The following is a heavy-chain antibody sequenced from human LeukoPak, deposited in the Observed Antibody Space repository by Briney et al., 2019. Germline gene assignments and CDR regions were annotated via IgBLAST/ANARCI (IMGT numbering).Heavy chain of an antibody. CDR3: ASMGPRQPYYYYYMDV. V-gene: IGHV4-30-2*01. CDR1: GGSISSGGYY. J-gene: IGHJ6*03. D-gene: IGHD2-2*01. CDR2: IYHSGST. Sequence: SETLSLTCTVSGGSISSGGYYWSWIRQPPGKGLEWIGYIYHSGSTYYNPSLKSRVTISVDTSKNQFSLKLSSVTAADTAVYYCASMGPRQPYYYYYMDVWGKGTTVTVSS.